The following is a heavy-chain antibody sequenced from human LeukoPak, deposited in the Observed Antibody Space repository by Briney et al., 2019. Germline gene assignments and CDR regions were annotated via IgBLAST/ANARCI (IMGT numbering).Heavy chain of an antibody. Sequence: GGSLRLSCAASGFIFNSYGMNWVRQAPGKGLEWLSYITADSQTIYYADSVKGRFTISRDNAVNSLYLQMDSLRAEDTALYYCAKTGHYYDLDYWGQGALVTVSS. D-gene: IGHD3-16*01. CDR1: GFIFNSYG. CDR2: ITADSQTI. J-gene: IGHJ4*02. V-gene: IGHV3-48*01. CDR3: AKTGHYYDLDY.